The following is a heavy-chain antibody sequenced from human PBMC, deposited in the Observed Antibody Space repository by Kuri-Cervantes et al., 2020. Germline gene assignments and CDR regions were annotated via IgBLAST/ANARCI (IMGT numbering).Heavy chain of an antibody. CDR1: GYTFTSYY. CDR3: ARIPVAGTKGLGY. CDR2: INPSGGST. J-gene: IGHJ4*02. V-gene: IGHV1-46*01. D-gene: IGHD6-19*01. Sequence: ASVKVSCKASGYTFTSYYMHWVRQAPGQGLEWMGIINPSGGSTNYAQKFQGRVTMTRDTSTTTVYMKLSSLRSEDTAVYYCARIPVAGTKGLGYWGQGTLVTVSS.